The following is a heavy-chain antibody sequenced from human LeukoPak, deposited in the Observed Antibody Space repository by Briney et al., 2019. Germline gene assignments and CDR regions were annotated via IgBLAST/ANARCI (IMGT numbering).Heavy chain of an antibody. CDR2: ISGTGDST. CDR3: AKRAASGTGAFDI. D-gene: IGHD6-13*01. CDR1: GFTFSSQA. V-gene: IGHV3-23*01. J-gene: IGHJ3*02. Sequence: PGGSLRLSCVASGFTFSSQAMSWVRQAPGKGLEWVSVISGTGDSTYYADSVKGRFTISRDNSKNTLYLQMNSLRADDTAVYYCAKRAASGTGAFDIWGQGTMVTVSS.